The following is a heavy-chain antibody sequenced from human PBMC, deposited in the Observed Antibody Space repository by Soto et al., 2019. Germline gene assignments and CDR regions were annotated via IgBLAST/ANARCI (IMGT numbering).Heavy chain of an antibody. CDR2: ISGSGGST. V-gene: IGHV3-23*01. CDR3: AKPNYYVSSGYHSCYYCGMDV. CDR1: GFTFSSYA. Sequence: GGSLRLSCAASGFTFSSYAMSWVRQAPGKGLEWVSAISGSGGSTYYADSVKGRFTISRHNSKNTLYLQMNSLRAEDTAVYYCAKPNYYVSSGYHSCYYCGMDVWGQGTTVTVSS. D-gene: IGHD3-22*01. J-gene: IGHJ6*02.